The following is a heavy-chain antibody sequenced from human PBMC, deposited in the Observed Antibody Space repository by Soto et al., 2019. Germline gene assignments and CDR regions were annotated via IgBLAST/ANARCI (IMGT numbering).Heavy chain of an antibody. CDR3: AKDGVRYCSGGSCYDNWFDP. CDR1: GFTFSSYG. J-gene: IGHJ5*02. V-gene: IGHV3-30*18. Sequence: QVQLVESGGGVVQPGRSLRLSCAASGFTFSSYGMHWVRQAPGKGLEWVAVISYDGSNKYYADSVKGRFTISRDNSKNTLYLQINSLRAEDTSVYYCAKDGVRYCSGGSCYDNWFDPWGQGTLVTVSS. D-gene: IGHD2-15*01. CDR2: ISYDGSNK.